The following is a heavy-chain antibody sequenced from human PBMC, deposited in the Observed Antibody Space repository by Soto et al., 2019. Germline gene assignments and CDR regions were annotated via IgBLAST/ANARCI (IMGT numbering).Heavy chain of an antibody. V-gene: IGHV3-30-3*01. D-gene: IGHD2-2*01. J-gene: IGHJ4*02. CDR2: ISYDGSNK. CDR1: GFTFSSYA. Sequence: QVQLVESGGGVVQPGRSLRLSCAASGFTFSSYAMHWVRQAPGKGLEWVAVISYDGSNKYYADSVKGRFTISRDNSKNTLYLQMNSLRAEDTAVYYCARDLQHCISTSGFGDDYWGQGTLVTVSS. CDR3: ARDLQHCISTSGFGDDY.